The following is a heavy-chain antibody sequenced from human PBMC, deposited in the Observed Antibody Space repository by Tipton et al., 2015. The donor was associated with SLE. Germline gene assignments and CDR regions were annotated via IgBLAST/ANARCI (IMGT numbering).Heavy chain of an antibody. CDR2: ISYSGNT. D-gene: IGHD1-7*01. Sequence: TLSLTCTVSGGSIRSSNYYWGWIRQPPGKGLEWIGSISYSGNTYYNPSLKSRLTISVDTSKDQFSLRLTSVTAADTAVYYCARATDWNLSPDVWGKGTTVTVSS. V-gene: IGHV4-39*07. J-gene: IGHJ6*04. CDR3: ARATDWNLSPDV. CDR1: GGSIRSSNYY.